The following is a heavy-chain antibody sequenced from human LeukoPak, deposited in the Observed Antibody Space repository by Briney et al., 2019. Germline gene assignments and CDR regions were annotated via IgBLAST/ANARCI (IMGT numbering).Heavy chain of an antibody. CDR2: IDSSGGYM. D-gene: IGHD1-26*01. Sequence: GGSLRLSCEASGFTFNTYSMNWARQDPGKGLEWVSSIDSSGGYMFYADSVKGRFIISRDNAKDSLYLQMNSLRVEDTAVYYCARDPYSGSYGNYYYYFMDFWGKGTTVTISS. CDR3: ARDPYSGSYGNYYYYFMDF. CDR1: GFTFNTYS. V-gene: IGHV3-21*06. J-gene: IGHJ6*03.